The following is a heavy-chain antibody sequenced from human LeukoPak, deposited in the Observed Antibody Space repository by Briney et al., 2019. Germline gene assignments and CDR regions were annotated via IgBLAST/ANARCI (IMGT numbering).Heavy chain of an antibody. V-gene: IGHV4-31*03. D-gene: IGHD4/OR15-4a*01. CDR2: IYYSGST. CDR3: ARRDYALSDAFDI. Sequence: SETLSLTCTDSGGSISSGGYYWSWIRQHPGKGLEWIGYIYYSGSTYYNPSLKSRVTISVGTSKNQFSLKLSSVTAADTAVYYCARRDYALSDAFDIWGQGTMVTVSS. J-gene: IGHJ3*02. CDR1: GGSISSGGYY.